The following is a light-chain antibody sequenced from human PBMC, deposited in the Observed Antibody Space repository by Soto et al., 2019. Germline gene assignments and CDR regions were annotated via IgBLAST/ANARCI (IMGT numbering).Light chain of an antibody. CDR3: LLYSDGSML. CDR2: STY. CDR1: TGAVTTDNF. Sequence: QAVVTQEPSLTVSPGGTITLTCASSTGAVTTDNFPNWFQQKPGQAPRALIYSTYLKYSWTPARFSGSLLGGKAVLTLSGVQPDDEAEYHCLLYSDGSMLFGGGTKLTVL. V-gene: IGLV7-43*01. J-gene: IGLJ2*01.